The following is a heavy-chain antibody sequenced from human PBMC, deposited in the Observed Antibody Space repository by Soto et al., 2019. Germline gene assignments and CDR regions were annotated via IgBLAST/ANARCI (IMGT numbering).Heavy chain of an antibody. Sequence: PSETLSLTCAVSGGSIRSYYWSWSRQPPGKGLEWIGYIYYYGNTKYNPSLNSRVTMSADTSKNQVSLTVRSVNAADTALYYCARRYYISGRAFMDVWGQGTTVTVSS. CDR2: IYYYGNT. CDR3: ARRYYISGRAFMDV. J-gene: IGHJ6*02. D-gene: IGHD3-10*01. CDR1: GGSIRSYY. V-gene: IGHV4-59*01.